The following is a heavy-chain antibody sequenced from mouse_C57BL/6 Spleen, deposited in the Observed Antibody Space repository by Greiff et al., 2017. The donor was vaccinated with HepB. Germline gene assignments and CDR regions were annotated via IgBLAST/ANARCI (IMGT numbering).Heavy chain of an antibody. Sequence: QVQLQQPGAELVRPGTSVKLSCKASGYTFTSYGMHWVKQRPGQGLEWIGVIDPSDSYTNYNQKFKGKATLTVDTSSSTAYMQLSSLTSEDSAVYYCARPAMDYWGQGTSVTVSS. CDR1: GYTFTSYG. CDR3: ARPAMDY. V-gene: IGHV1-59*01. J-gene: IGHJ4*01. CDR2: IDPSDSYT.